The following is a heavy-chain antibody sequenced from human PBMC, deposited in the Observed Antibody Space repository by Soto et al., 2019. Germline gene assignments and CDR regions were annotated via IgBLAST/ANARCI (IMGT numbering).Heavy chain of an antibody. D-gene: IGHD3-22*01. CDR2: ISGSGGST. CDR1: GFTFIIYA. CDR3: ARNSIWTYYYDSSGYYYPAPFDY. Sequence: GGSLRLSCAASGFTFIIYAMSWVRQAPGKGLEWVSAISGSGGSTYYADSVKGRFTISRDNSKNTLYLQMNSLRAEDTAVYYCARNSIWTYYYDSSGYYYPAPFDYWGQGTLVTVSS. V-gene: IGHV3-23*01. J-gene: IGHJ4*02.